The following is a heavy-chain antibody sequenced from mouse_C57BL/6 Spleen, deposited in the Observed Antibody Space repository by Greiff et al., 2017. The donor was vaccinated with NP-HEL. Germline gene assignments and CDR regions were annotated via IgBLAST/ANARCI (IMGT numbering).Heavy chain of an antibody. CDR1: GYAFSSSW. V-gene: IGHV1-82*01. CDR3: ALITTVKYYFDY. Sequence: QVQLQQSGPELVKPGASVKISCKASGYAFSSSWMNWVKQRPGKGLEWIGRIYPGDGDTNYNGKFKGKATLTADKSSSTAYMQLSSLTSEDSAVYFCALITTVKYYFDYWGQGTTLTVSS. J-gene: IGHJ2*01. D-gene: IGHD1-1*01. CDR2: IYPGDGDT.